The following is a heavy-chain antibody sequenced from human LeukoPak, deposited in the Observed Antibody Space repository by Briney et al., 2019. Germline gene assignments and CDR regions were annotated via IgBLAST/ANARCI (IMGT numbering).Heavy chain of an antibody. CDR3: ATSANWNYVYFDY. CDR2: FDPEDGET. Sequence: VASVKVSCKVSGYTLTELSMHWVRQAPGKGLEWMGGFDPEDGETIYAQKFQGRVTMTEDTSTDTAYMELSSLRSKDTAVYYCATSANWNYVYFDYWGQGTLVTVSS. J-gene: IGHJ4*02. CDR1: GYTLTELS. V-gene: IGHV1-24*01. D-gene: IGHD1-7*01.